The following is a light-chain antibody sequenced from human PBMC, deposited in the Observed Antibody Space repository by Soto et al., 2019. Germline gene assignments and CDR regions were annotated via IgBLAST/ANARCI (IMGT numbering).Light chain of an antibody. Sequence: QSVLTQPPSVSAAPGQKVTISCSGSSSNIGNNFVSSYQQFPGTAPKLLIYETNHRPSGIPDRLSGSKSGTSATLGITGRQPGDEADYYCGAWDGSLSAVVFGGGTKLTVL. J-gene: IGLJ2*01. CDR1: SSNIGNNF. V-gene: IGLV1-51*02. CDR3: GAWDGSLSAVV. CDR2: ETN.